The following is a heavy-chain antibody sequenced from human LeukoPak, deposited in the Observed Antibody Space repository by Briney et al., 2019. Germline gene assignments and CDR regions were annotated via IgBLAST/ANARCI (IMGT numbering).Heavy chain of an antibody. V-gene: IGHV3-21*01. CDR2: IPSGTPYI. CDR3: TRDPRHFDS. D-gene: IGHD6-6*01. J-gene: IGHJ5*01. Sequence: PGGSLRLSCAASGFTFSSYWMHWVSQAPGKGLEWVSSIPSGTPYIYYTDSMKGRFTISRDNAKNSLYLQMSSLRVEDTAVYYCTRDPRHFDSCGQGTLVTVSS. CDR1: GFTFSSYW.